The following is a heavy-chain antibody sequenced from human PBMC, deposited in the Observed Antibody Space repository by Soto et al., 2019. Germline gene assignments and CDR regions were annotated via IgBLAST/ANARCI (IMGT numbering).Heavy chain of an antibody. CDR3: WYYYGSGSYHTTYYFDY. D-gene: IGHD3-10*01. V-gene: IGHV3-30*03. J-gene: IGHJ4*02. Sequence: GGSLRLSCAASGFTFSSYGMHWVRQAPGKGLEWVAVISYDGSNKYYADSVKGRFTISRDNSKNTLYLQMNSLRAEDTAVYYCWYYYGSGSYHTTYYFDYWGQGTLVTVSS. CDR1: GFTFSSYG. CDR2: ISYDGSNK.